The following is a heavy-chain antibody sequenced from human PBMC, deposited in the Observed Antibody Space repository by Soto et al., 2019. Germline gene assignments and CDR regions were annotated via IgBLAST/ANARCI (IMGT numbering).Heavy chain of an antibody. J-gene: IGHJ4*02. CDR3: VRLDGLTLSFDS. V-gene: IGHV3-9*01. Sequence: EVQLVESGGGLVQPGTSLRLSCAASGFRFDDYAMHWVRQSPGKGLEWVSYITWNSANIDYADSVKGRFTISRDNAKNSLHLQMNSLRAEDTAFYYCVRLDGLTLSFDSWGQGTLVTVSS. D-gene: IGHD1-1*01. CDR1: GFRFDDYA. CDR2: ITWNSANI.